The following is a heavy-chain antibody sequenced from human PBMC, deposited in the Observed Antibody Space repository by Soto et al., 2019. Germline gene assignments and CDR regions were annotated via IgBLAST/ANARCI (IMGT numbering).Heavy chain of an antibody. Sequence: EVQLVESGGGLVKPGESLRLSCTFTFSSYSLNWVRQAPGKGLEWVSSISSGSAYIKYADSVKGRFTIAGDNANDLLYIKSRSLRVDESAVYYCTRDVSGSYGKWFNPWGQGTLVTVSS. D-gene: IGHD1-26*01. J-gene: IGHJ5*02. CDR3: TRDVSGSYGKWFNP. CDR1: FTFSSYS. V-gene: IGHV3-21*01. CDR2: ISSGSAYI.